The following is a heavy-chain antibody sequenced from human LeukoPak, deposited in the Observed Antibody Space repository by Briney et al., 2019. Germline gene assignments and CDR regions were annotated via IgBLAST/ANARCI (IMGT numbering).Heavy chain of an antibody. CDR2: INSNGGST. J-gene: IGHJ4*02. CDR3: ARYSSGRYFDY. D-gene: IGHD6-19*01. V-gene: IGHV3-64*01. Sequence: GGSLRLSCAASGFSFSGYTMHWVRQAPGKGLEYVSAINSNGGSTYYANSVKGRFTITRDNSKDTLYLQMGSLRAEDMAVYYCARYSSGRYFDYWGQGTLVTVSS. CDR1: GFSFSGYT.